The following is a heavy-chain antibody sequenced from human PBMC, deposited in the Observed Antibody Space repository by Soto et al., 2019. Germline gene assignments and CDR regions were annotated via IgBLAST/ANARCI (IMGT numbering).Heavy chain of an antibody. Sequence: ASVKVSCKASGYTFTSYYMHWVRQAPGQGLEWMGIINPSGGSTSYAQKFQGRVTMTRDTSTSTVYMELSSLRSEDTAVYYCARDEITGYSSSLQFDPWGQGTVGKVS. V-gene: IGHV1-46*01. J-gene: IGHJ5*02. CDR1: GYTFTSYY. CDR2: INPSGGST. D-gene: IGHD6-13*01. CDR3: ARDEITGYSSSLQFDP.